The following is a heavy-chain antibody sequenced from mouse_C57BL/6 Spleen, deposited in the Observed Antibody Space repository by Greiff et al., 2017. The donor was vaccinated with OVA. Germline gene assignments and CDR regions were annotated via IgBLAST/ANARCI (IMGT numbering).Heavy chain of an antibody. CDR2: IRSKSSNYAT. CDR3: VRGGSYGREYYAMDY. Sequence: EVKVVESGGGLVQPKGSLKLSCAASGFTFNTYAMHWVRQAPGKGLEWVACIRSKSSNYATYYADSVKDRFTISRYDSQSMLYLQMNNLKTEDTAMYDCVRGGSYGREYYAMDYWGQGTSVTVSS. CDR1: GFTFNTYA. D-gene: IGHD1-1*01. V-gene: IGHV10-3*01. J-gene: IGHJ4*01.